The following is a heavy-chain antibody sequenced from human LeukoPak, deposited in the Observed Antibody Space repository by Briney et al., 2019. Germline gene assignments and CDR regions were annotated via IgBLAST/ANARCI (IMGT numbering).Heavy chain of an antibody. V-gene: IGHV1-2*02. D-gene: IGHD6-13*01. Sequence: ASVKVSCKASGYTFTAYYMHWVRQAPGQGLERMGWINPNSCGTNYAQNFQGRVTMTRDTSISTAYMELSSLRHDDTAVYYCARMSTSCYADYWGQGTLVTVSS. J-gene: IGHJ4*02. CDR1: GYTFTAYY. CDR2: INPNSCGT. CDR3: ARMSTSCYADY.